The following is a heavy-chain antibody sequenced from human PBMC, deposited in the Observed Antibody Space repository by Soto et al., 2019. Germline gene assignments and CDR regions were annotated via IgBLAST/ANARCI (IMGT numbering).Heavy chain of an antibody. CDR2: ISSRGSSI. V-gene: IGHV3-11*01. Sequence: GGSLRLSCAVSGFTFSDYYMSWIRQDPGKGLEWVSYISSRGSSISYADSVKGRFTISRDNAKNSLYLQMNGLSAEDTAVYYCARGYYDFWSGYYISPYGMDVWGQGTTVTVSS. CDR1: GFTFSDYY. CDR3: ARGYYDFWSGYYISPYGMDV. D-gene: IGHD3-3*01. J-gene: IGHJ6*02.